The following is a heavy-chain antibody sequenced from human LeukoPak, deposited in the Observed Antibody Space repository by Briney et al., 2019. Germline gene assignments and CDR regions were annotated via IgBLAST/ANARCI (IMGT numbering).Heavy chain of an antibody. Sequence: GGSLRLSCAASGFTFSSYGMHWVRQAPGKGLEWVGFXRSKAYGGTTEYAAXVKGRFTISRDDSKSIAYLQMNSLKTEDTAVYYCRGIWFGELLLTEDYWGQGTLVTVSS. V-gene: IGHV3-49*04. J-gene: IGHJ4*02. CDR3: RGIWFGELLLTEDY. CDR1: GFTFSSYG. D-gene: IGHD3-10*01. CDR2: XRSKAYGGTT.